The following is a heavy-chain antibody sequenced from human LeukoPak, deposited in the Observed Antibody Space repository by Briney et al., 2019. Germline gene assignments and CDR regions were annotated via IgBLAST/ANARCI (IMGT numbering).Heavy chain of an antibody. J-gene: IGHJ4*02. CDR3: ARALGYCSSTSCYEDDY. D-gene: IGHD2-2*01. CDR1: GDSFSIYY. Sequence: SETLSLTCTVSGDSFSIYYWSWIRQPPGKGLEWIGYISYSGSTNYNPSLKSRVTISVDTSKTQFSLNLRSVTAADTAVYYCARALGYCSSTSCYEDDYWGQGTLVTVSS. V-gene: IGHV4-59*01. CDR2: ISYSGST.